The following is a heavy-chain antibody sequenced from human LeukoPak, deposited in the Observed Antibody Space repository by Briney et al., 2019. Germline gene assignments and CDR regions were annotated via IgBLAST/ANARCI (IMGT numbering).Heavy chain of an antibody. Sequence: GASAKVSCKASGYTFTSYGISWVRQPPGQGLEWMGWISAYNGNINYAQKLQGRVTMTTDTSTSTTYMELRSLRSDDTAVYYCARGGGWHDILTGYYYWGQGTLVTVSS. CDR1: GYTFTSYG. V-gene: IGHV1-18*01. D-gene: IGHD3-9*01. CDR3: ARGGGWHDILTGYYY. J-gene: IGHJ4*01. CDR2: ISAYNGNI.